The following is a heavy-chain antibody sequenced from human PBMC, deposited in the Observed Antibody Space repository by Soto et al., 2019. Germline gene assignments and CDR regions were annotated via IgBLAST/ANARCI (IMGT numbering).Heavy chain of an antibody. CDR1: GDSISNGDYY. CDR3: ASRYLY. D-gene: IGHD3-16*02. Sequence: SETLSLTCTVSGDSISNGDYYWSWIRQPPGRGLEWIGYIDSIGSTYYNPSLKSRLTMSVDMSKNQFSLRLTSVTAADTAVYYCASRYLYWGQGLLVTVSS. J-gene: IGHJ4*02. V-gene: IGHV4-30-4*01. CDR2: IDSIGST.